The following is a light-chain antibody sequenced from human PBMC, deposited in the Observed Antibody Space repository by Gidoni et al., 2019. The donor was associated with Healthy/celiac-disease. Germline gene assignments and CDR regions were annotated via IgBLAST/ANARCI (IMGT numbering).Light chain of an antibody. CDR2: AAS. Sequence: QSPSSLSASVGDRVTITCRASQSISSYLNWYQQKPRKAPKLLIYAASSLQSGVPSRFSGSGSGTDFTLTISSLQPEDFATYYCQQSYSTPLTFGGGTKVEIK. CDR3: QQSYSTPLT. CDR1: QSISSY. J-gene: IGKJ4*01. V-gene: IGKV1-39*01.